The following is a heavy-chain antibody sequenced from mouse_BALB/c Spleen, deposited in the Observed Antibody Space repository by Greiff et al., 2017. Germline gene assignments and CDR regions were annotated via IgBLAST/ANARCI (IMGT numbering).Heavy chain of an antibody. CDR3: ARGYSYAMDY. D-gene: IGHD2-14*01. Sequence: QVQLQESGPGLVAPSQSLSITCTVSGFSLTSYGVHWVRQPPGKGLEWLGVIWAGGSTNYNSALMSRLSISKDNSKSLVFLKMNSLQTDDTAMYYCARGYSYAMDYWGQGTSGTVSS. V-gene: IGHV2-9*02. CDR1: GFSLTSYG. CDR2: IWAGGST. J-gene: IGHJ4*01.